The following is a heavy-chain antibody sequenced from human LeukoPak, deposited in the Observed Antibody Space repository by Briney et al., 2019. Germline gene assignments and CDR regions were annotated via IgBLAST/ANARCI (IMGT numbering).Heavy chain of an antibody. Sequence: SETLSLTCTVSGGSISSSSDYWGWIRQAPGKGLEWIGSIYYHENTYYNSSLKSRVTISVDTSKNQFSLKLNSVTAADTAVYYCARVAHDLYPYYFDYWGQGTLVTVSS. D-gene: IGHD2-15*01. J-gene: IGHJ4*02. CDR3: ARVAHDLYPYYFDY. V-gene: IGHV4-39*07. CDR2: IYYHENT. CDR1: GGSISSSSDY.